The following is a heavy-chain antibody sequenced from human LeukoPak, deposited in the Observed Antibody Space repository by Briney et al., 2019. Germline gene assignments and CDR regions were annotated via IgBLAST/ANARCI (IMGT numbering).Heavy chain of an antibody. CDR2: ISGSGGST. CDR1: GFTFSSYA. V-gene: IGHV3-23*01. Sequence: PGGSLRLSCAASGFTFSSYAMSWVRQAPGKGLEWVSAISGSGGSTYYADSVKGRFTISRDNSKNTLYLQMNSLGPEDTAVYYCVKEPRGYSFSFDIWGQGTMVTVSS. D-gene: IGHD5-18*01. CDR3: VKEPRGYSFSFDI. J-gene: IGHJ3*02.